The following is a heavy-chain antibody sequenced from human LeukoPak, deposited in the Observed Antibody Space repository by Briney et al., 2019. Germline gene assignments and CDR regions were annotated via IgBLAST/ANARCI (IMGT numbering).Heavy chain of an antibody. CDR1: GITFGNNW. Sequence: GGSLRLSCAASGITFGNNWMHWVRQGPGEGLVWISRINSDGGGAIYADSVKGRFTVSRDNAKNTLYLQMNSLRAEDTAVYYCARDVPHNWFDTWGQGTLVTVSS. J-gene: IGHJ5*02. CDR2: INSDGGGA. V-gene: IGHV3-74*01. CDR3: ARDVPHNWFDT.